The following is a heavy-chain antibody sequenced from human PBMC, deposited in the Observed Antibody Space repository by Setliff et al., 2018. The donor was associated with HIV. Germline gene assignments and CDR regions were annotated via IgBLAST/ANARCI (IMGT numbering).Heavy chain of an antibody. Sequence: GASVKVSCKASGGTFSSYGISWVRQAPGQGLERMGWISAYNGKTNYAQKLQGRVTMTTDTSRSTAYMELRSLRSDDTAVYYCARDSVWGSYIFWTFDIWCQGTMVTVSS. V-gene: IGHV1-18*01. CDR1: GGTFSSYG. CDR2: ISAYNGKT. D-gene: IGHD1-26*01. CDR3: ARDSVWGSYIFWTFDI. J-gene: IGHJ3*02.